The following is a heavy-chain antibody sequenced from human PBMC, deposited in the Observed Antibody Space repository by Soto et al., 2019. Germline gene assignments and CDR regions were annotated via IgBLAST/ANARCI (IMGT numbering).Heavy chain of an antibody. CDR1: GFTFSNYA. J-gene: IGHJ4*02. CDR2: TSYDGNNE. CDR3: AKDKGVFNWATSYFDY. V-gene: IGHV3-30*18. D-gene: IGHD1-1*01. Sequence: LRLSCAASGFTFSNYAMHWVRQAPGKGLEWVALTSYDGNNEYYTDSVKGRFTISRDNSKNTLFLQMNSPRPEDAAVYYCAKDKGVFNWATSYFDYWGQGALVTVSS.